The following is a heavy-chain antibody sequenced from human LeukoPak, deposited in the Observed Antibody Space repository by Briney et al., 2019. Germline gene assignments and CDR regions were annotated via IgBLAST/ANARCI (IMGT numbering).Heavy chain of an antibody. CDR1: GYIFTSYA. CDR3: ARGGSSWYERGYYFDY. V-gene: IGHV1-2*02. Sequence: ASVKVSCKASGYIFTSYAMHWVRQAPGQGLEWMGWINPNSGGTNYAQKFQGRVTMTRDTSISTAYMELSRLRSDDTAVYYCARGGSSWYERGYYFDYWGQGTLVTVSS. D-gene: IGHD6-13*01. J-gene: IGHJ4*02. CDR2: INPNSGGT.